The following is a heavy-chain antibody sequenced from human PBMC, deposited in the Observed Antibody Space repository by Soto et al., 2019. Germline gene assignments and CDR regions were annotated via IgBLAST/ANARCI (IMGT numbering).Heavy chain of an antibody. D-gene: IGHD5-18*01. CDR3: ASLKVDTAMVGFDY. CDR1: VGSISSSSYY. Sequence: SLTCTVSVGSISSSSYYWGWIRQPPGKGLEWIGSIYYSGSTYYNPSLKSRVTISVDTSKNQFSLKLSSVTAADTAVYYCASLKVDTAMVGFDYWGQGTLVTVSS. CDR2: IYYSGST. J-gene: IGHJ4*02. V-gene: IGHV4-39*01.